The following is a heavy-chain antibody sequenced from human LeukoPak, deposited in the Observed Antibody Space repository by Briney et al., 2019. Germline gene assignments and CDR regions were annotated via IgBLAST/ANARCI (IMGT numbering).Heavy chain of an antibody. CDR3: ARDNPDYSNNWWFDP. Sequence: RGSLRLSSEASLVTSSTYMMNCVRAAPGKGGEWVSSITSRIRHKYSTDSLKGRFTISREETQKSLYLQRSSARVESTAVYYCARDNPDYSNNWWFDPWGQGTLVTVSS. CDR1: LVTSSTYM. V-gene: IGHV3-21*03. CDR2: ITSRIRHK. D-gene: IGHD4-11*01. J-gene: IGHJ5*02.